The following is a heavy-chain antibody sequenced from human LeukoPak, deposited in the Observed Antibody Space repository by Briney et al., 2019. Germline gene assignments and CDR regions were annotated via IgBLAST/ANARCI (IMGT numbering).Heavy chain of an antibody. CDR3: AADQQWLVP. CDR1: GFTXXTSX. Sequence: SVKVSCKASGFTXXTSXXQXXXXXXGXRXEWIGWIVAGRGNTNYAQKLQERVTITRDMSTSTAYMELNSLRSDDTAVYYCAADQQWLVPWGQGTLVTVSS. CDR2: IVAGRGNT. V-gene: IGHV1-58*02. D-gene: IGHD6-19*01. J-gene: IGHJ5*02.